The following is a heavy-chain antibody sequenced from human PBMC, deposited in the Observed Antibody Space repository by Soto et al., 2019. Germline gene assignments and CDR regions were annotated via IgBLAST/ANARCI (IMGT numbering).Heavy chain of an antibody. CDR2: ISSSSSTI. J-gene: IGHJ3*02. CDR3: ATWRGGFDI. Sequence: VGSLRLSCAASGFTFSSYAMSWVRQAPGKGLEWVSYISSSSSTIKYADSVKGRFTISRDNAKNSLYLQMNSLRDEDTAVYYCATWRGGFDIWGQGTMVTVSS. CDR1: GFTFSSYA. V-gene: IGHV3-48*02. D-gene: IGHD2-15*01.